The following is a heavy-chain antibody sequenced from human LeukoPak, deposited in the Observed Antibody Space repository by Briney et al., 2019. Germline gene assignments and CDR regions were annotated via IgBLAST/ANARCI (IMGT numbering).Heavy chain of an antibody. D-gene: IGHD5-18*01. J-gene: IGHJ4*02. Sequence: GASVKVSCKASGYTFTSYGISWVRQAPGQGLEWMGWISAYNGNANYAQKLQGRVTMTTDTSTSTAYMELRSLRSDDTAVYYCARDRAGYSYGPTWPIDYWGQGTLATVSS. CDR3: ARDRAGYSYGPTWPIDY. CDR2: ISAYNGNA. CDR1: GYTFTSYG. V-gene: IGHV1-18*04.